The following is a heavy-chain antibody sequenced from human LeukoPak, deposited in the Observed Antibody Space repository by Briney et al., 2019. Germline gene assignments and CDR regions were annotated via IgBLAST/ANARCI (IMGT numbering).Heavy chain of an antibody. J-gene: IGHJ6*02. V-gene: IGHV3-74*01. CDR2: INSDGSIT. CDR3: ARDAVDTANAV. D-gene: IGHD5-18*01. Sequence: GGSLRLSCAASGFTFSGHWMHWVRQAPGKGLVWVSHINSDGSITSYADSVKGRFTISRDNAKNTLYLQMNSLRAEDTAVYYCARDAVDTANAVWGQGTTVTVSS. CDR1: GFTFSGHW.